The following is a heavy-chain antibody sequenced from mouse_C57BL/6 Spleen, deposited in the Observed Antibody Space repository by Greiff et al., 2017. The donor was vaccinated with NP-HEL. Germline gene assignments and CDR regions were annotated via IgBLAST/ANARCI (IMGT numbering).Heavy chain of an antibody. J-gene: IGHJ2*01. V-gene: IGHV5-17*01. Sequence: EVKLMESGGGLVKPGGSLKLSCAASGFTFSDYGMHWVRQAPEKGLEWVAYISSGSSTIYYADTVKGRFTISRDNPKNTLFLQMTSLRSEDTAMYYCATYDYDANYWGQGTTLTVSS. D-gene: IGHD2-4*01. CDR1: GFTFSDYG. CDR2: ISSGSSTI. CDR3: ATYDYDANY.